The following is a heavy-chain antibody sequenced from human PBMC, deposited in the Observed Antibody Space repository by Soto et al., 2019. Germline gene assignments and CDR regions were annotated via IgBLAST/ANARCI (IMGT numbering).Heavy chain of an antibody. CDR1: GFTFSSYG. J-gene: IGHJ4*02. Sequence: QAQLVESGGGVVQSGRSLRLSCAAYGFTFSSYGMHWVRQAPGKGLEWVAVIWYDGSNKYYADSVKGRLTVSRDNSKNTLYLQMDSLRADDTAVYYCATNGGFGTGTTDYWGQGTLVTVS. V-gene: IGHV3-33*01. D-gene: IGHD1-1*01. CDR2: IWYDGSNK. CDR3: ATNGGFGTGTTDY.